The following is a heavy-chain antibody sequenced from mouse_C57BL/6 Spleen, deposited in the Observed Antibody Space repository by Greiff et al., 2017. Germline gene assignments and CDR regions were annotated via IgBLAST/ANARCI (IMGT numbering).Heavy chain of an antibody. CDR3: ASRNWDSYSMDY. D-gene: IGHD4-1*02. Sequence: QVQLKQPGAELVMPGASVKLSCKASGYTFTSYWMHWVKQRPGQGLEWIGEIDPSDSYTNYNQKFKGKSTLTVDKSSSTAYMQLSSLTSEDSAVYYCASRNWDSYSMDYWGQGTSVTVSS. CDR2: IDPSDSYT. CDR1: GYTFTSYW. V-gene: IGHV1-69*01. J-gene: IGHJ4*01.